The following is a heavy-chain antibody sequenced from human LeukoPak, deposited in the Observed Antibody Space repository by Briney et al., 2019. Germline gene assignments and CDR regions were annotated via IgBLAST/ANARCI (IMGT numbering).Heavy chain of an antibody. J-gene: IGHJ4*02. CDR2: IWYDGSNK. CDR3: AAIFTGYPIDY. CDR1: GLTFSSYG. Sequence: GGSLRLSCAASGLTFSSYGMHWVRQAPGKELEWVAVIWYDGSNKYYADSVKGRFTISRDNSKNTLYLQMNSLRAEDTAVYYCAAIFTGYPIDYWGQGTLVTVSS. V-gene: IGHV3-33*01. D-gene: IGHD3-9*01.